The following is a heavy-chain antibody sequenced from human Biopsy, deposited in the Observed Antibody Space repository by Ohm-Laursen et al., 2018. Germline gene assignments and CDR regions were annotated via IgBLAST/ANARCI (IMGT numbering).Heavy chain of an antibody. D-gene: IGHD2-8*01. CDR1: SYTFTDYN. J-gene: IGHJ4*01. V-gene: IGHV1-2*02. CDR2: INCKTGAT. Sequence: ASVKVSCKASSYTFTDYNIHWMRQAPGHGLEWLGYINCKTGATNYAKKFQGTVTMTRDTSISTAYLALGSLRSADTAIYYCARDPLNGHKHFDYWGQGALVTVSS. CDR3: ARDPLNGHKHFDY.